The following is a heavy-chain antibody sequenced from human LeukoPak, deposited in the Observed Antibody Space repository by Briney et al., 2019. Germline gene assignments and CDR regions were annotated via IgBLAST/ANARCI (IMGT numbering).Heavy chain of an antibody. CDR2: INPNSGGT. Sequence: ASVKVSCKASGYTFTGYYMHWVRQAPGQGLEWMGWINPNSGGTNYAQKFQGRVTMTRGTSISTAYMELSRLRSDDTAVYYCARDPSVVVVAATLDYWGQGTLVTVSS. J-gene: IGHJ4*02. CDR1: GYTFTGYY. D-gene: IGHD2-15*01. CDR3: ARDPSVVVVAATLDY. V-gene: IGHV1-2*02.